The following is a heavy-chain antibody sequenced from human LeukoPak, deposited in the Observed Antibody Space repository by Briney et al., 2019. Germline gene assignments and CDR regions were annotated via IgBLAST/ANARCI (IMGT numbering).Heavy chain of an antibody. V-gene: IGHV3-30*02. J-gene: IGHJ4*02. CDR2: IRYDGSKE. D-gene: IGHD1-14*01. Sequence: GGSLRLSCAASGFTFSSYGMHWVRQAPGKGLEWVAFIRYDGSKEYYADSVKGRFTVSRDNSKNTLYLQMNSLKTEDTAVYYCAKDSRYYYVDYWGQGTLVTVSS. CDR3: AKDSRYYYVDY. CDR1: GFTFSSYG.